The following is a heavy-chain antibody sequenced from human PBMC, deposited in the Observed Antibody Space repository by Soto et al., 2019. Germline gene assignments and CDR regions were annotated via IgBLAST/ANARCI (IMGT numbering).Heavy chain of an antibody. CDR3: ARDKEYCSGGSCYSVYFQH. CDR1: GFTFSSNY. V-gene: IGHV3-53*01. J-gene: IGHJ1*01. Sequence: PGGSLRLSCAASGFTFSSNYMSWVRQAPGKGLEWVSVIYSGGSTYYADSVKGRFTISRDNSKNTLYLQMNSLRAEDTAVYYCARDKEYCSGGSCYSVYFQHWGQGTLVTVSS. CDR2: IYSGGST. D-gene: IGHD2-15*01.